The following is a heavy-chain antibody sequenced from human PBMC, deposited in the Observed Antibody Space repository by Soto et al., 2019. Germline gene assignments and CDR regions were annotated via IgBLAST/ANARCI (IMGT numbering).Heavy chain of an antibody. J-gene: IGHJ3*02. CDR2: ISWNSGSI. CDR3: AKDMGLYSSSMKLGAFDI. V-gene: IGHV3-9*01. Sequence: ESGGGLVQPGRSLRLSCAASGFTFDDYAMHWVRQAPGKGLEWVSGISWNSGSIGYADSVKGRFTISRDNAKNSLYLQMNSLRAEDTALYYCAKDMGLYSSSMKLGAFDIWGQGTMVTVSS. D-gene: IGHD6-6*01. CDR1: GFTFDDYA.